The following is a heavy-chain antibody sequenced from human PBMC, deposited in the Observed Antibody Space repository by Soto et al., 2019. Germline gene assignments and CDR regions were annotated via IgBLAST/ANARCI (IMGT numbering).Heavy chain of an antibody. CDR3: ATSDRSSWYRPYYYYGMDV. CDR1: GGSISSSNW. CDR2: IYHSGST. J-gene: IGHJ6*02. D-gene: IGHD6-13*01. Sequence: QVQLQESGPGLVKPSGTLSLTCAVSGGSISSSNWWSWVRQPPGKGLEWIVEIYHSGSTNYNPSLKSRVTLSVDKSKNQFSLKLSCVTDADTAVYYCATSDRSSWYRPYYYYGMDVWGQGTTVTVSS. V-gene: IGHV4-4*02.